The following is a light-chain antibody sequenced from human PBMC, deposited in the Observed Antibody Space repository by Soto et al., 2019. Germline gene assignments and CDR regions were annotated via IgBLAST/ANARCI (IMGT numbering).Light chain of an antibody. Sequence: EIGMTQSPVTLSVSPGERVTLSCRASQSVSSNLAWYQQKPGQAPSLLIYGAFTRATGIPARFSGTGSGTEFTLTISSLQSEDFALYYCQQYNDWPLTFGQGTGGYQ. V-gene: IGKV3-15*01. J-gene: IGKJ1*01. CDR1: QSVSSN. CDR2: GAF. CDR3: QQYNDWPLT.